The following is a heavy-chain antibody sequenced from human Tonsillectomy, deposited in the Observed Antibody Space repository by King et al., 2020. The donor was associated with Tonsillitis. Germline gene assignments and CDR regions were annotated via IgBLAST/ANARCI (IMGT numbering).Heavy chain of an antibody. CDR1: GFTFSSYG. D-gene: IGHD3-22*01. CDR3: AKPPYDSSGWWFDY. Sequence: VQLVESGGGVVQPGRSLRLSCAASGFTFSSYGMHWVRQAPGKGLEWVAVISYDGSNKYYEDSVKGRFTISRDNSKNKLYLQMNSVRAEYTAVYYCAKPPYDSSGWWFDYWGQGTLVTVSS. V-gene: IGHV3-30*18. J-gene: IGHJ4*02. CDR2: ISYDGSNK.